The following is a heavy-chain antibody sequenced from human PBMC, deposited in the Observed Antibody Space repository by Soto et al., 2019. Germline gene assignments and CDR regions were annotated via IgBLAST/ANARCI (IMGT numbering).Heavy chain of an antibody. J-gene: IGHJ6*02. Sequence: QVQLVQSGAEVKKPGSSVKVSCKASGGTFSSYAISWVRQAPGQGLEWMGGIIPIFGTANYAQKFQGRVTITADESESTSYMELSSLRSEDTAVYYWARTGRPIYFGMDVGGQGDTVTVYS. CDR2: IIPIFGTA. D-gene: IGHD1-1*01. CDR3: ARTGRPIYFGMDV. CDR1: GGTFSSYA. V-gene: IGHV1-69*12.